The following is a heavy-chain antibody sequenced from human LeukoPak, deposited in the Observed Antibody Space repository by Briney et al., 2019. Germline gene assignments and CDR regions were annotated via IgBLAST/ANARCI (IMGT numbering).Heavy chain of an antibody. V-gene: IGHV3-9*01. CDR2: ISWNSNSI. J-gene: IGHJ4*02. D-gene: IGHD5-12*01. CDR1: GFTFDDYV. Sequence: GGSLRLTCAASGFTFDDYVMHWVRQAPGKGLEWVSSISWNSNSIGYADSVKGRFTISRDNAKNSLYLQMNSLRAEDTALCYCANDDSGYGHFDYWGQGTLVTVSS. CDR3: ANDDSGYGHFDY.